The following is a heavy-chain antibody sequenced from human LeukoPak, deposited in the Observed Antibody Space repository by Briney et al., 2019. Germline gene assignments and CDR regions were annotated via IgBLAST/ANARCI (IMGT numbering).Heavy chain of an antibody. J-gene: IGHJ3*02. Sequence: GASVKVSCKASGYTFTSYHMHWVRQAPGQGLEWMGIINPSGGTTNYAQKFRGRVTMTRDTSTSTVYMELSSLRSEDTAVYYCARDLPALDVDDTFDIWGQGTMVTVSS. V-gene: IGHV1-46*01. CDR1: GYTFTSYH. CDR3: ARDLPALDVDDTFDI. CDR2: INPSGGTT. D-gene: IGHD3-3*01.